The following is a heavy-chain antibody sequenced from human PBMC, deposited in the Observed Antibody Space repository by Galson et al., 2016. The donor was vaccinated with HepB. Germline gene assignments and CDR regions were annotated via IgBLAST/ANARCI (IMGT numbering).Heavy chain of an antibody. Sequence: SLRLSCAVSGLSFSTYWMHWVRQAPGQGLVWVSRIKSDGSSADYADSVKGRFTISRDNAKNTLYLQMNSLRAEDTAVYYCRIGAAGIDYWGQGTLVTVSS. CDR2: IKSDGSSA. CDR3: RIGAAGIDY. V-gene: IGHV3-74*01. CDR1: GLSFSTYW. J-gene: IGHJ4*02. D-gene: IGHD6-13*01.